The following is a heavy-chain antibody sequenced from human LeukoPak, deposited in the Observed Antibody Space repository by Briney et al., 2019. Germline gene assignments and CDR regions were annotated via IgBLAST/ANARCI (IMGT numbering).Heavy chain of an antibody. Sequence: GGSLRLSCAASGFTFSSYGMPWVRQAPGKGLEWVAVIWYDGSNKYYADSVKGRFTISRDNSKNTLYLQMNSLRAEDTAVYYCARDRNLVVVITNYYGMDVWGQGTTVTVSS. CDR2: IWYDGSNK. CDR1: GFTFSSYG. D-gene: IGHD3-22*01. CDR3: ARDRNLVVVITNYYGMDV. V-gene: IGHV3-33*01. J-gene: IGHJ6*02.